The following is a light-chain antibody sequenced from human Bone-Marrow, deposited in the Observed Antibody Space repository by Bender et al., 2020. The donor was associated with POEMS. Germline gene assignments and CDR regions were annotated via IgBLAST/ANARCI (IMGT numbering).Light chain of an antibody. CDR2: DVT. CDR1: SSDIGVYNY. V-gene: IGLV2-14*03. Sequence: QSALTQPASVSGSPGQSITISCTGTSSDIGVYNYVSWYQQYPGKAPKLIIYDVTNRPSGVSNRFSGSKSGNTASLTISGLLAEDEADYFCSSYASSTPLLFGGGTKLTVL. CDR3: SSYASSTPLL. J-gene: IGLJ2*01.